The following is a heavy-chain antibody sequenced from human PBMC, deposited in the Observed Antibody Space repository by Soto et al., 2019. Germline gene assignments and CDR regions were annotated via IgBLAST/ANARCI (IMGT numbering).Heavy chain of an antibody. CDR3: ARGGVVVPAARMGNWFDP. Sequence: PSETLSLTCAVYGGSFSGYYWSWIRQPPGKGLEWIGEINHSGSTNYNPSLKSRVTISVDTSKNQFSLKLSSVTAADTAVYYCARGGVVVPAARMGNWFDPWGQGTLVTVS. CDR2: INHSGST. D-gene: IGHD2-2*01. V-gene: IGHV4-34*01. CDR1: GGSFSGYY. J-gene: IGHJ5*02.